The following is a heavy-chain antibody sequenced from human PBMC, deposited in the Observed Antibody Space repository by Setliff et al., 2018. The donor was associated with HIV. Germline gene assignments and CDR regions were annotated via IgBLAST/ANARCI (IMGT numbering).Heavy chain of an antibody. CDR3: VRVPDY. J-gene: IGHJ4*02. Sequence: SETLSLTCTVSGGSISSSSYYWGWIRQPPGKGLECIGYIYHSGSAIYNPSLNSRVIISADRSKNQFSLKVNSVTAADTAVYYCVRVPDYWGPGTLVTVSS. V-gene: IGHV4-39*07. CDR1: GGSISSSSYY. CDR2: IYHSGSA.